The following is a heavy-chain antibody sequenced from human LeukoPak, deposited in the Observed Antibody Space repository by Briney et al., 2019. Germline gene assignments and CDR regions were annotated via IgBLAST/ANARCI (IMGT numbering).Heavy chain of an antibody. CDR2: IYYSGST. V-gene: IGHV4-59*01. Sequence: KTSETLSLTCTVSGGSISSYYWSWIRQPPGKGLEWIGYIYYSGSTNYNPSLKSRVTISVDTSKNQFSLKLSSVTAADTAVYYCARAPEDFTNWFDPWGQGTLVTVSS. D-gene: IGHD2-15*01. CDR3: ARAPEDFTNWFDP. J-gene: IGHJ5*02. CDR1: GGSISSYY.